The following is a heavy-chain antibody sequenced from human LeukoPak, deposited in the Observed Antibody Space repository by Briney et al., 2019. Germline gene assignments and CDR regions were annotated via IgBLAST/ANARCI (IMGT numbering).Heavy chain of an antibody. V-gene: IGHV4-4*07. CDR1: GGSISSYY. CDR2: IYTSGST. J-gene: IGHJ4*02. D-gene: IGHD3-22*01. CDR3: ARFSYDSSGYYSFDY. Sequence: PSETLSLTCTVSGGSISSYYWSWIRQPAGKGLEWIGRIYTSGSTNYNPSPKSRVTMSVDTSKNQFSLKLSSVTAADTAVYYCARFSYDSSGYYSFDYWGQGTLVTVSS.